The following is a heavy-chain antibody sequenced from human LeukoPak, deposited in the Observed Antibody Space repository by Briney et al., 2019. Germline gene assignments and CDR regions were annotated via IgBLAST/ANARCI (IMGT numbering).Heavy chain of an antibody. J-gene: IGHJ5*02. CDR3: ATLPSGYDSWFDP. V-gene: IGHV3-48*03. CDR2: ISSSGSTI. Sequence: GGSLRLSCAASGFTFSSYEMNWVRQAPGKGLEWVSYISSSGSTIYYADSVKGPFTISRDNAKNSLYLQMNSLRAEDTAVYYCATLPSGYDSWFDPWGQGTLVTVSS. CDR1: GFTFSSYE. D-gene: IGHD5-12*01.